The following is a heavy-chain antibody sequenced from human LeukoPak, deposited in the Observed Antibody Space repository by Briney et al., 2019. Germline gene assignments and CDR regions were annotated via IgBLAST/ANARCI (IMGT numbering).Heavy chain of an antibody. V-gene: IGHV4-59*01. CDR1: GGSISSYY. D-gene: IGHD2-2*01. CDR2: IYYSGST. Sequence: AETLSLTCTVSGGSISSYYWSWIRQPPGKGLEWLGYIYYSGSTNYNPSLKRRVTISVDTSKNQFSLKLSSVPAADTGVYYCGRVVEAMPPWFDPWGQGTLVTVSS. CDR3: GRVVEAMPPWFDP. J-gene: IGHJ5*02.